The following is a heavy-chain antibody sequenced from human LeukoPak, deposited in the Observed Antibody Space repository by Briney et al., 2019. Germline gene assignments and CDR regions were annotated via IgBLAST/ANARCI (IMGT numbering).Heavy chain of an antibody. Sequence: ASVKVSCKASGYTFISYYMHWVRQAPGQGLEWMGIINPSGGSTSYAQKFQGRVTMTRDMSTSTVYMELSSLRSGDTAVYYCARKDYYYYYMDVWGKGTTVTVSS. CDR2: INPSGGST. J-gene: IGHJ6*03. CDR1: GYTFISYY. CDR3: ARKDYYYYYMDV. V-gene: IGHV1-46*01.